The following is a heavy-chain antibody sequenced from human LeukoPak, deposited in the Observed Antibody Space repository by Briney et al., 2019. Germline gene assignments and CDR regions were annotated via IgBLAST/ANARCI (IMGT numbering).Heavy chain of an antibody. CDR2: IYHTGSS. CDR1: TYSVTSDYY. J-gene: IGHJ3*02. CDR3: ARHWGRREAFDI. D-gene: IGHD3-16*01. Sequence: SETLSLTCAVSTYSVTSDYYWAWIRQSPETGLEWIGTIYHTGSSYYNPSLESRVTMSVHTFDNEFSLKLTSVTAADTAVCYCARHWGRREAFDIWGQGTVVTVSS. V-gene: IGHV4-38-2*01.